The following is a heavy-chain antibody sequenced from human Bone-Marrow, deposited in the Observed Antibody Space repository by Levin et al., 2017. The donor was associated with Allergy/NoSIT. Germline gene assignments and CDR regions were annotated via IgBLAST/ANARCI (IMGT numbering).Heavy chain of an antibody. D-gene: IGHD6-19*01. CDR1: GFTFNGYW. V-gene: IGHV3-7*04. CDR2: IKEDGSEK. CDR3: ARGKGWCDY. J-gene: IGHJ4*02. Sequence: GGSLRLSCAASGFTFNGYWMSWVRQAPGRGLEWVANIKEDGSEKHYVDSVKGRFTISRDNAKNSLYLQMDSLRVEDAAVYYCARGKGWCDYWGLGTRVTVSS.